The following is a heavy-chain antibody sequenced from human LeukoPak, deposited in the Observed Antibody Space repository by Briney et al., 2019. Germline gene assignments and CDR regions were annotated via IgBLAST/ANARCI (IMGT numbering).Heavy chain of an antibody. D-gene: IGHD2-2*01. CDR2: IYASGST. CDR1: GASISHYS. J-gene: IGHJ6*03. Sequence: PSETLSLTCAVSGASISHYSWRWIRQPPGKGLEWIGDIYASGSTSYNPSHTGRVTTSKDTSKHHFSLKLISVTAADNAGECERARTSCNPECEYYYMDVWGKGTTVTVSS. CDR3: RARTSCNPECEYYYMDV. V-gene: IGHV4-4*09.